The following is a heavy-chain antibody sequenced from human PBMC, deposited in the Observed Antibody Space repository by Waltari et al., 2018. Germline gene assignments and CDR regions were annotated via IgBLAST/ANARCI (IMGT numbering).Heavy chain of an antibody. CDR3: SVLFFDLLPGPGASYSLDV. CDR1: GYSFTSYW. V-gene: IGHV5-51*01. J-gene: IGHJ6*03. Sequence: EVQLVQSGAEVKKPGEALKISCKGSGYSFTSYWIGWVRQMPGKGLEWMGIIYPGDSDTRSLPSFPLPLSVSSPSSFRPACLPSLLLPASASALFSFSVLFFDLLPGPGASYSLDVWGKGTTVTVSS. CDR2: IYPGDSDT. D-gene: IGHD3-9*01.